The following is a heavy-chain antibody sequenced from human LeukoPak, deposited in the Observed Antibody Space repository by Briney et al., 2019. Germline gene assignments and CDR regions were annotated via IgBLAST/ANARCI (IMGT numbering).Heavy chain of an antibody. CDR2: ISSSSSTI. CDR3: ARDLFTMVRGVEGFDY. V-gene: IGHV3-48*01. D-gene: IGHD3-10*01. Sequence: PGGSLRLSCAASGFPFTTYGMNWVRQAPGKGLEWVSYISSSSSTIYYADSVKGRFTISRDNAKNSLYLQMNSLRAEDTAVYYCARDLFTMVRGVEGFDYWGQGTLVTVSS. CDR1: GFPFTTYG. J-gene: IGHJ4*02.